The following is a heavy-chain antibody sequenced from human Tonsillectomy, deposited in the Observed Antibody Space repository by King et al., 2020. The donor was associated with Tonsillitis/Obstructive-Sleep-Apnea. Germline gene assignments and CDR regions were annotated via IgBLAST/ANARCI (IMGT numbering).Heavy chain of an antibody. CDR3: ARERRGLRFRGWFDP. J-gene: IGHJ5*02. D-gene: IGHD3-3*01. CDR2: INHSGST. Sequence: VQLPQWGAGLLKPSETLSLTCAVYGGSFSGYYWSWIRQPPGKGLEWIGEINHSGSTNYNPSLKSRVTISVDTSKNQFSLKLSSVTAADTAVYYCARERRGLRFRGWFDPWGQGTLVTVSS. CDR1: GGSFSGYY. V-gene: IGHV4-34*01.